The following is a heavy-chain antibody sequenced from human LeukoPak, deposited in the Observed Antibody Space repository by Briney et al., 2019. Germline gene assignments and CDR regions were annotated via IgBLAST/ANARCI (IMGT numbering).Heavy chain of an antibody. J-gene: IGHJ4*02. V-gene: IGHV3-33*01. CDR3: ARGRGADYGGNSGYFDY. Sequence: GGSLRLSCAASGFTFSGFGMHWVRQAPGKGLEWVAVIWYDGSNKYYADSVKGRFTNSRDNPKNTLYVQMNSLRAEDTAVYYCARGRGADYGGNSGYFDYWGQGTLVTVSS. D-gene: IGHD4-23*01. CDR1: GFTFSGFG. CDR2: IWYDGSNK.